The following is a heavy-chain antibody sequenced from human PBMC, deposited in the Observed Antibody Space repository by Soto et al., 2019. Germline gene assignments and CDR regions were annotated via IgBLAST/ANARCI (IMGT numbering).Heavy chain of an antibody. CDR3: VRLGEDSSDWEEHSWFDP. CDR1: GFNFSNYN. CDR2: ISETSSYI. Sequence: VGSLRLSCGASGFNFSNYNMNWVRQAPGQGLEWVSSISETSSYIYYAASVKGRFTISRDNAKNSVYLQMNSLRAEDTGVYYCVRLGEDSSDWEEHSWFDPWGQGTPVTVSS. V-gene: IGHV3-21*03. D-gene: IGHD6-25*01. J-gene: IGHJ5*02.